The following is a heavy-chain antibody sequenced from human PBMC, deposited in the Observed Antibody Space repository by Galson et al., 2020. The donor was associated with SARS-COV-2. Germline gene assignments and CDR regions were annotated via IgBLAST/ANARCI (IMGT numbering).Heavy chain of an antibody. Sequence: GGSLRLSCAASGFTFSSYGMHWVRQAPGKGLEWVAVIWYDGSNKYYADSVKGRFTISRDNSKNTLYLQMNSLRAEDTAVYYCAMTLYCSSTSCPYYYYYYMDVWGKGTTVTVSS. V-gene: IGHV3-33*01. CDR1: GFTFSSYG. CDR2: IWYDGSNK. CDR3: AMTLYCSSTSCPYYYYYYMDV. J-gene: IGHJ6*03. D-gene: IGHD2-2*01.